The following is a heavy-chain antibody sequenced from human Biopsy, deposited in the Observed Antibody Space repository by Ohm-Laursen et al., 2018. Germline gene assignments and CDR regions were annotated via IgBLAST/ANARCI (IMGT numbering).Heavy chain of an antibody. V-gene: IGHV4-59*01. CDR3: ARDKITYCTSTSCDYFGMDV. J-gene: IGHJ6*02. CDR1: GGSISSYY. D-gene: IGHD2-2*01. Sequence: SDTLSLTCTVSGGSISSYYWTWIRQAPGKTLEWIASINYRGNTNYNPSLKSRVTMSAHTSTNQFSLKLTSVTAADTAVYYCARDKITYCTSTSCDYFGMDVWGQGTTVTVSS. CDR2: INYRGNT.